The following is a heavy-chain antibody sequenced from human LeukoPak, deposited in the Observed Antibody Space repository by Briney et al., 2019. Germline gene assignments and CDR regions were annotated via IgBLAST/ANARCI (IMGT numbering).Heavy chain of an antibody. Sequence: SETLSLTCKVSGDSIRSTSSSTYLWGWIRQSPVKGLEWIASIHYSGDTYYNPSLKSRVTISVDTSNNQFSLKLSSVTAADTAAYYCARIGYTGYDFPLDYWGQGIQVTVSS. V-gene: IGHV4-39*01. J-gene: IGHJ4*02. CDR1: GDSIRSTSSSTYL. D-gene: IGHD5-12*01. CDR2: IHYSGDT. CDR3: ARIGYTGYDFPLDY.